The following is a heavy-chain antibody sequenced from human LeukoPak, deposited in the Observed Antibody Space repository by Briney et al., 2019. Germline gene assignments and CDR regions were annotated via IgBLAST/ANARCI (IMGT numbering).Heavy chain of an antibody. CDR2: ISSSSSYI. CDR3: ARGEWFGELGIDY. Sequence: GGSLRLSCAASGFTFSSYSMNWARQAPGKGLEWVSSISSSSSYIYYADSVKGRFTISRDNAKNSLYLQMNSLRAEDTAVYYCARGEWFGELGIDYWGQGTLVTVSS. D-gene: IGHD3-10*01. J-gene: IGHJ4*02. V-gene: IGHV3-21*01. CDR1: GFTFSSYS.